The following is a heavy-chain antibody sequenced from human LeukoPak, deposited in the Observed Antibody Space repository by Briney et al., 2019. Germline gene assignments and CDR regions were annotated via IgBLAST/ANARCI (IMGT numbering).Heavy chain of an antibody. CDR2: IDPSDSYT. D-gene: IGHD2-15*01. J-gene: IGHJ4*02. CDR1: GYSFTSYW. V-gene: IGHV5-10-1*01. Sequence: GESLKISCKGSGYSFTSYWISWVRQMPGKGLEWMGRIDPSDSYTNYSPSFQGHVTISADKSISTACLQWSSLKASDTAMYYCARRYCSGGSCYSFINWGQGTLVTVSS. CDR3: ARRYCSGGSCYSFIN.